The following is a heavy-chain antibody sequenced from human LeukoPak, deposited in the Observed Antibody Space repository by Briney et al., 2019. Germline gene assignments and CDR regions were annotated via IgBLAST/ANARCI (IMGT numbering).Heavy chain of an antibody. CDR2: INHSGST. J-gene: IGHJ3*02. D-gene: IGHD2-2*01. CDR3: ARGSVNYCSSTSCSGAFDI. CDR1: GGSFSGYY. V-gene: IGHV4-34*01. Sequence: SETLSLTCAVYGGSFSGYYWSWIRQPPGKGLEWIGEINHSGSTNYNPSLKSRVTISVDTSKNQFSLKMSSVTAADTAVYYCARGSVNYCSSTSCSGAFDIWGQGTMVTVSS.